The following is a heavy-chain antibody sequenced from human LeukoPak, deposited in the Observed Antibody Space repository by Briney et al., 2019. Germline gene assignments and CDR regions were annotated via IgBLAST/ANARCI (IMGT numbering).Heavy chain of an antibody. J-gene: IGHJ1*01. CDR3: AKEGAKRTKYFQH. CDR1: GFTFSSYA. CDR2: ITGSGDYT. D-gene: IGHD3-16*01. Sequence: GGSLRLSCAASGFTFSSYAMGWVRQAPGKGLEWVSAITGSGDYTNYADSVKGRFSISRDNSKNTLYLQMNTLRAEDTAVYYCAKEGAKRTKYFQHWGQGTLVTVSS. V-gene: IGHV3-23*01.